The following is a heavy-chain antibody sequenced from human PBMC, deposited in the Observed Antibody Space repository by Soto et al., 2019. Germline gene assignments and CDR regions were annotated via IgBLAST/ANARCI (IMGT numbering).Heavy chain of an antibody. CDR3: RSSTSCYDESCVDV. V-gene: IGHV4-38-2*01. D-gene: IGHD2-2*01. Sequence: SETLSLTCAVSGYSISSGNYWAWIRQPPGRGLEWIGGLYHIGSTHYNTSLKSRVTISVDTSKNHFSLELSSVTAADTAIYYCRSSTSCYDESCVDVWGQGTMVTVS. CDR2: LYHIGST. J-gene: IGHJ6*02. CDR1: GYSISSGNY.